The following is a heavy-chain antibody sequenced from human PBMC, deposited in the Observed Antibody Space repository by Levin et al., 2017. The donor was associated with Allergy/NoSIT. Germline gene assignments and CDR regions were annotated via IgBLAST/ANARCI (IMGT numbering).Heavy chain of an antibody. CDR1: GFTFSNFW. V-gene: IGHV3-7*01. CDR3: ARGGFYYGH. D-gene: IGHD3-10*01. J-gene: IGHJ4*02. Sequence: GESLKISCAASGFTFSNFWMSWVRQAPGKGLEWVANIKEDGSEKNCADSVKGRFTISRDNVKNSLYLQMNSLRAEDTAVDYCARGGFYYGHWGQGILVTVSS. CDR2: IKEDGSEK.